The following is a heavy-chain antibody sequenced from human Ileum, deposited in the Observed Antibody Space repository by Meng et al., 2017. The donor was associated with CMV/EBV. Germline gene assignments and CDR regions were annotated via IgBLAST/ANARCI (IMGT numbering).Heavy chain of an antibody. V-gene: IGHV4-30-4*08. D-gene: IGHD3-10*01. J-gene: IGHJ4*02. Sequence: QGQLQESGPGLVKPSQTLSLSCTVSGASISSGDYYWSWIRQPPGKGLEWIGYIFFSGNTYYNPSLNNRVIISVDTSENQFSLRLTSVTAADTAVYYCARDYGSGSYRHYFDYWGQGTLVTVSS. CDR1: GASISSGDYY. CDR3: ARDYGSGSYRHYFDY. CDR2: IFFSGNT.